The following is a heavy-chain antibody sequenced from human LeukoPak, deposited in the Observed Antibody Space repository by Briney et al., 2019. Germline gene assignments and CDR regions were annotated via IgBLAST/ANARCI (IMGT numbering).Heavy chain of an antibody. CDR2: INHSGST. J-gene: IGHJ3*02. CDR1: GGSFSGYY. D-gene: IGHD6-13*01. CDR3: ARVIIDAAAGTPGAFDI. Sequence: SETLSLTCAVYGGSFSGYYWSWIRQPPGKGLEWIGEINHSGSTNYNPSLKSRVTISVDTSKNQFSLKLSSVTAADTAVYYCARVIIDAAAGTPGAFDIWGQGTMVTVSS. V-gene: IGHV4-34*01.